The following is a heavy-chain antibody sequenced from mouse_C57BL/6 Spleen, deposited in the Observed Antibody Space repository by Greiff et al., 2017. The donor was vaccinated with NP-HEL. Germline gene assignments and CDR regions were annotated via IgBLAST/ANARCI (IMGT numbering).Heavy chain of an antibody. CDR1: GYSITSGYY. D-gene: IGHD1-1*01. Sequence: EVKLVESGPGLVKPSQSLSLTCSVTGYSITSGYYWNWIRQFPGNKLEWMGYISYDGSNNYNPSLKNRISITRDTSKNQFFLKLNSVTTEDTATYYCARNPYYGSRYYAMDYWGQGTSVTVSS. CDR3: ARNPYYGSRYYAMDY. V-gene: IGHV3-6*01. J-gene: IGHJ4*01. CDR2: ISYDGSN.